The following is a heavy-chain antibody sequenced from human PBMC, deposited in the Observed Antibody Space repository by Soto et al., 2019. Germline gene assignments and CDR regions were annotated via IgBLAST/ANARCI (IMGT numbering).Heavy chain of an antibody. Sequence: SETLSLTCAVYGGSFSGYYCSWVRQPPGKGLEWIGEVGPSGITNYNRSLESRVTMSVDTSKNQLFLKVTSLTAEDTAVYYCASDRFRGTYYLRGVTYFFEEWGQGAPVTVSS. D-gene: IGHD1-26*01. CDR3: ASDRFRGTYYLRGVTYFFEE. CDR1: GGSFSGYY. CDR2: VGPSGIT. J-gene: IGHJ4*02. V-gene: IGHV4-34*01.